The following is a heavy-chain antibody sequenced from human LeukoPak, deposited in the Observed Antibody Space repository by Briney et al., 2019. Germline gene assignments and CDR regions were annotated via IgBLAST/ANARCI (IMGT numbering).Heavy chain of an antibody. J-gene: IGHJ4*02. Sequence: ASVKVSCKASGYTFTGYYMHWVRQAPGQGLEWMGWTNPNSGGTNYAQKFQGRVTMTRDTSISTAYMELSRLRSDDTAVYYCASTGYCSGGSCYSNRYWGQGTLVTVSS. V-gene: IGHV1-2*02. CDR2: TNPNSGGT. CDR1: GYTFTGYY. CDR3: ASTGYCSGGSCYSNRY. D-gene: IGHD2-15*01.